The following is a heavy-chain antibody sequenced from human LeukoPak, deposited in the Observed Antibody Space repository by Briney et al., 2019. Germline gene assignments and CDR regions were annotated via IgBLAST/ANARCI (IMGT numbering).Heavy chain of an antibody. CDR1: GGSISSSSYY. D-gene: IGHD3-9*01. V-gene: IGHV4-39*07. Sequence: SETLSLTCAVSGGSISSSSYYWGWIRQPPGKGLEWIGSIYYSGSTYYNPSLKSRVTISVDTSKDQFSLKLSSVTAADTAVYYCARDLPASINILTGYYNYFDYWGQGTLVTVSS. CDR3: ARDLPASINILTGYYNYFDY. J-gene: IGHJ4*02. CDR2: IYYSGST.